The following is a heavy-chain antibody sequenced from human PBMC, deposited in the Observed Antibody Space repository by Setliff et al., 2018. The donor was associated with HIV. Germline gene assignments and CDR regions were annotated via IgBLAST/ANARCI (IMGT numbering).Heavy chain of an antibody. CDR1: GGSISSGANY. D-gene: IGHD2-2*01. CDR3: ARGVFIVVVPAAKDYYYMDV. J-gene: IGHJ6*03. CDR2: IYYGGNT. Sequence: SETLSLTCTVSGGSISSGANYWSWIRQSPGKGLEWIGHIYYGGNTKYNPSLKSRVTMSSDTSKNQFSLKLNSVTPADTAVYYCARGVFIVVVPAAKDYYYMDVWGKGTTVTVSS. V-gene: IGHV4-61*08.